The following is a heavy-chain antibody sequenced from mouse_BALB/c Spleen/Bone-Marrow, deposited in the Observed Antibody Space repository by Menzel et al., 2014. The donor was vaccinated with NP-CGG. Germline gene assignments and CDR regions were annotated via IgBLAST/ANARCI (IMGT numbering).Heavy chain of an antibody. CDR1: GFNLQTFG. CDR3: ARSRFPDYGTSPFDY. CDR2: ISSGSSTI. Sequence: EVQLVESGGGLVQPGGSRKLSCATSGFNLQTFGMHWVRQAPEKGLEWVAYISSGSSTIYYGDTVRGRFTISRDNPKKTLFLQMTSLRSEDTVMYFCARSRFPDYGTSPFDYWGQGTPLTVSS. J-gene: IGHJ2*01. D-gene: IGHD1-1*01. V-gene: IGHV5-17*02.